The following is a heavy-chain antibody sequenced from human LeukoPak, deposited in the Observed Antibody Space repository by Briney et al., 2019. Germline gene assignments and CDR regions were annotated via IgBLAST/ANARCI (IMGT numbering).Heavy chain of an antibody. CDR3: ARDRRIYYDFWSGYSKANWFDP. V-gene: IGHV3-11*01. CDR2: ISSSGSTI. CDR1: GFTFSDYY. Sequence: PGGSLRLSCAASGFTFSDYYMSWIRQAPGKGLEWVSYISSSGSTIYYADSVKGRFTISRDNAKNSLYLQMNSLRAEDTAVYYCARDRRIYYDFWSGYSKANWFDPWGQGTLVTVSS. D-gene: IGHD3-3*01. J-gene: IGHJ5*02.